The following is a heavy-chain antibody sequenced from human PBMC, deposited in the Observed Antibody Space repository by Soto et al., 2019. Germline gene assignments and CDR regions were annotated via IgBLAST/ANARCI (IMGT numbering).Heavy chain of an antibody. D-gene: IGHD6-19*01. CDR3: AAGYGSGWYPLGY. CDR1: GFTFTSSA. Sequence: SVKVSCKASGFTFTSSAMQWVRQARGQRLEWIGWIVVGSGNTNYAQKFQERVTITRDMSTSTAYMELSSLRSEDTAVYYCAAGYGSGWYPLGYWGQGTLVTVSS. V-gene: IGHV1-58*02. CDR2: IVVGSGNT. J-gene: IGHJ4*02.